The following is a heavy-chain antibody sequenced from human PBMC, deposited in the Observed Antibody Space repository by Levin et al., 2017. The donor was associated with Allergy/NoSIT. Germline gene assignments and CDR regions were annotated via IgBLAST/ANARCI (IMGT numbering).Heavy chain of an antibody. J-gene: IGHJ3*01. CDR3: AREYSSSSGRAFDC. CDR2: ISTSGNTI. Sequence: GGSLRLSCTASGFTFSSYEMNWVRQAPGKGLEWVSYISTSGNTIYYAGSVKGRFTFSRDNAKNSLYLQMNSLRAEDTAVYYCAREYSSSSGRAFDCWGQGTMVTVSS. V-gene: IGHV3-48*03. D-gene: IGHD6-6*01. CDR1: GFTFSSYE.